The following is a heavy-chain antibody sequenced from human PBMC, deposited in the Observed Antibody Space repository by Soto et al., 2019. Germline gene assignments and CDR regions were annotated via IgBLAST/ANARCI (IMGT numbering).Heavy chain of an antibody. CDR1: GFTFSSYD. Sequence: GGSLRLSCAASGFTFSSYDMHWVRQATGKGLEWVSAIGTAGDTYYPGSVKGRLTISRENAKNSLYLQMNSLRAGDTAVYYCARAFYNWNFRTGAFDIWGQGTMVTVSS. CDR3: ARAFYNWNFRTGAFDI. J-gene: IGHJ3*02. CDR2: IGTAGDT. D-gene: IGHD1-7*01. V-gene: IGHV3-13*01.